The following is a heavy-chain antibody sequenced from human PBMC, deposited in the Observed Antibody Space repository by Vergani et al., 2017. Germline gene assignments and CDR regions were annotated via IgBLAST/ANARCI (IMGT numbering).Heavy chain of an antibody. Sequence: QVQLQESGPGLVTPPGTLSLTCAVSGISVSSDMWWTWVRQPPGKGLEWIAEIFHDGGTNYNPSLKSRATIVLDKSKNQISLNLNSVTAADTAVYYCAREYERGYSYGAWGQGILVTVSS. V-gene: IGHV4-4*03. CDR3: AREYERGYSYGA. J-gene: IGHJ5*02. CDR2: IFHDGGT. D-gene: IGHD5-18*01. CDR1: GISVSSDMW.